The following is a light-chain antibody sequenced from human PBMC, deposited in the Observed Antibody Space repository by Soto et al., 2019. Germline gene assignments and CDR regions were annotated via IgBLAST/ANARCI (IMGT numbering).Light chain of an antibody. CDR2: GAS. J-gene: IGKJ2*01. CDR1: QSVSNSY. CDR3: QQRSNWPPLYS. V-gene: IGKV3D-20*02. Sequence: EIVLTQSPGTLSLSPGERATLSCRASQSVSNSYLVWYQQKPGQAPRLLIYGASNRATGIPDRFSGSGSGTDFTLTINRLEPEDFAVYHCQQRSNWPPLYSFGQGTKLEIK.